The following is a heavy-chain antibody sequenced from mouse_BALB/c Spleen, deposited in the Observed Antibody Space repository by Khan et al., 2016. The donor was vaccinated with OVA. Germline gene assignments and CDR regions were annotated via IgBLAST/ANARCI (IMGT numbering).Heavy chain of an antibody. J-gene: IGHJ4*01. D-gene: IGHD1-1*01. CDR1: GYTFTTAG. V-gene: IGHV9-4*02. CDR2: INTHSGVP. CDR3: ARGGADYCRSGGGAMEY. Sequence: QIQLVQSGPELKKPGETVRISCKASGYTFTTAGIQWVQKMPGKGLKWIGWINTHSGVPKYAEDFKGRFAFSLEISVSTAYLQITNLKNEDTATYSCARGGADYCRSGGGAMEYWGQGTSVTVSS.